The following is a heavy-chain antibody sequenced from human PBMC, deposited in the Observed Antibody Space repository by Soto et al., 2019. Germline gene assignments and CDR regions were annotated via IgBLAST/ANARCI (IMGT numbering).Heavy chain of an antibody. D-gene: IGHD3-16*02. J-gene: IGHJ4*02. CDR2: IYPGDSDT. CDR3: ARGASRVVWGSYRYPDY. CDR1: GYSFTSYW. Sequence: GESLKISCKGSGYSFTSYWIGWVCQMPGKGLEWMGIIYPGDSDTRYSPSFQGQVTISADKSISTAYLQWSSLKASDTAMYYCARGASRVVWGSYRYPDYWGQGTLVTVSS. V-gene: IGHV5-51*01.